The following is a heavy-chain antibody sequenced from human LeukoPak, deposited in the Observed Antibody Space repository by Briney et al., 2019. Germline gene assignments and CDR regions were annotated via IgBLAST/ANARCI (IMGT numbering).Heavy chain of an antibody. CDR1: GFTVSINY. J-gene: IGHJ5*02. D-gene: IGHD1-26*01. Sequence: GGSLTLVCAPSGFTVSINYMSWVRHAPGNWLECVSIIDSGGSTYYADSVKGRFTISRDNSKNTLYLQMNSLRAEDTAVYYCTRANSAPTPGVDPWGQGTLVTVSS. V-gene: IGHV3-53*01. CDR2: IDSGGST. CDR3: TRANSAPTPGVDP.